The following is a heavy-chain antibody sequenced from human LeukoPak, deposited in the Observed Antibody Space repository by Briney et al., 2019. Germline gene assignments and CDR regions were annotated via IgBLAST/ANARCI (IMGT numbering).Heavy chain of an antibody. Sequence: ASVKVSCKASGGTFSSYAISWVRQAPGQGLEWMGGIIPIFGTANYAQKFQGRVTITADESTSTAYMELSSLRSEDTAVYYCAREGWRYDSKGKDAFDIWGQGTMVTVSS. CDR3: AREGWRYDSKGKDAFDI. D-gene: IGHD3-22*01. CDR2: IIPIFGTA. CDR1: GGTFSSYA. V-gene: IGHV1-69*13. J-gene: IGHJ3*02.